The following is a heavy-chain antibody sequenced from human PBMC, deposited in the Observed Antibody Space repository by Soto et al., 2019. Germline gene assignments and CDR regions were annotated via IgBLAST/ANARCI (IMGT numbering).Heavy chain of an antibody. J-gene: IGHJ4*02. CDR2: ISWDDDK. CDR1: GFSLSTSGVA. CDR3: SHDLLDWKGYSRFDY. V-gene: IGHV2-5*02. D-gene: IGHD3-3*01. Sequence: SGPTLVNPTQTLTLTCTFSGFSLSTSGVAVGWIRQPPGKALEWLALISWDDDKRYSPSLRSRLTITKDTSKNQVVLTMTNMDPVDTATYYCSHDLLDWKGYSRFDYWGQGTLVTVSS.